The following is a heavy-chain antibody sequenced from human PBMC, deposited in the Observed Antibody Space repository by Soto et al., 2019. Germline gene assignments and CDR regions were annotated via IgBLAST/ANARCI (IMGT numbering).Heavy chain of an antibody. Sequence: GGSLRLSCAASGFTFSNAWMNWVRQAPGKGLEWVGRIKSKTDGGTTDYAAPVKGRFTISRDDSKNTLYLQMNSLKTEDTAVYYCTTLGGPKLVHNRRPLGLFDYWGQGTLVTVSS. CDR2: IKSKTDGGTT. V-gene: IGHV3-15*07. CDR3: TTLGGPKLVHNRRPLGLFDY. D-gene: IGHD3-16*01. CDR1: GFTFSNAW. J-gene: IGHJ4*02.